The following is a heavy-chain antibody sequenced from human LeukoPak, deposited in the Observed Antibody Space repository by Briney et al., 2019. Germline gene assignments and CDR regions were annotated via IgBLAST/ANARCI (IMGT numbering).Heavy chain of an antibody. Sequence: ASVKVSCEASGYTFTTYYMHWVRQAPGQGLEWMGILNPSSGSTSYAQRFQGRVTMTRDTSTSTFYMEPRSLKSEDTAVYYCARDGEYYDSSGSYFDYWGQGTAVTVSS. CDR2: LNPSSGST. CDR3: ARDGEYYDSSGSYFDY. CDR1: GYTFTTYY. D-gene: IGHD3-22*01. J-gene: IGHJ4*02. V-gene: IGHV1-46*01.